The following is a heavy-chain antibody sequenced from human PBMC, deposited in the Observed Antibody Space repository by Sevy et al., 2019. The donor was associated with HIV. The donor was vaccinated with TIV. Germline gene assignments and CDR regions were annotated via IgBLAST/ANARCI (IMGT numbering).Heavy chain of an antibody. V-gene: IGHV2-5*01. J-gene: IGHJ1*01. CDR3: AHRGGVQFYDSSGYYSRAEYFHP. CDR2: IYWNENQ. D-gene: IGHD3-22*01. CDR1: GFSLSSSGEG. Sequence: SGPTLVKPTQTLTLTCTFSGFSLSSSGEGVGWIRQPPGKALEWLANIYWNENQRYSPSLKSRLTITKDNSKNQVVLTMTNMDPVDTATYYCAHRGGVQFYDSSGYYSRAEYFHPWGQGTLITVSS.